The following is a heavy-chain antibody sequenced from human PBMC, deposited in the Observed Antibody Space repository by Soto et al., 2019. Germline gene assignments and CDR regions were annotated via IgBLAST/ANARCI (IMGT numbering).Heavy chain of an antibody. CDR1: GYTFTSSG. CDR2: ISAYNGNT. V-gene: IGHV1-18*01. CDR3: ARWGIAFDYYCGMDV. Sequence: ASVKLSCKASGYTFTSSGISWVRQAPGQGLEWMGWISAYNGNTNYAQKLQGRVTMTGDTSTSTAYMELRSLRSDGTAVYYCARWGIAFDYYCGMDVWGQGTTVTVSS. J-gene: IGHJ6*02. D-gene: IGHD6-13*01.